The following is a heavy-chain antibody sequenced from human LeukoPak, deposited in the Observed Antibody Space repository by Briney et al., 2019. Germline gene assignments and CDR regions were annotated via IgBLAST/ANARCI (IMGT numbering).Heavy chain of an antibody. D-gene: IGHD6-19*01. V-gene: IGHV1-2*02. J-gene: IGHJ1*01. Sequence: ASVKVSCKASGYTFTGSYIHWVRQAPGQGLEWMGWINPNSGGTKYAQKFQGRVTMTRDTSISTAYMELSSLRSDDTALYYCASPPLGSGWYEYFQHWGQATLVTVSS. CDR1: GYTFTGSY. CDR3: ASPPLGSGWYEYFQH. CDR2: INPNSGGT.